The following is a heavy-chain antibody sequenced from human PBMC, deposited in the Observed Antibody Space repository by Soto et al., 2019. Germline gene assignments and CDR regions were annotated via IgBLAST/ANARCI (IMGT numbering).Heavy chain of an antibody. CDR3: ATGPRYASGVANY. CDR2: ITPIFSTT. V-gene: IGHV1-69*05. CDR1: GGTFSSDV. Sequence: SVKVSCKASGGTFSSDVSNWVRQAPGQGLEWMGGITPIFSTTKYARTSQGTVTVTTDESGSSVYLELSSLKSEHTAVYYCATGPRYASGVANYWGQGALVTVSS. D-gene: IGHD2-2*01. J-gene: IGHJ4*02.